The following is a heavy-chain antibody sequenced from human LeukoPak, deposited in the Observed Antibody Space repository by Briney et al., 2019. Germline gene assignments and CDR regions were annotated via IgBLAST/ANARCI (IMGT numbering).Heavy chain of an antibody. CDR3: ARDVLLWFGEFVQGGGNAFDI. D-gene: IGHD3-10*01. CDR1: GYTFTSYG. CDR2: ISAYNGNT. Sequence: ASVKVSCKASGYTFTSYGISWVRQAPGQGLEWMGWISAYNGNTNYAQKLQGRVTMTTDTSTSTAYMELRSLRSDDTAVYYCARDVLLWFGEFVQGGGNAFDIWGQGTMVTVSS. J-gene: IGHJ3*02. V-gene: IGHV1-18*01.